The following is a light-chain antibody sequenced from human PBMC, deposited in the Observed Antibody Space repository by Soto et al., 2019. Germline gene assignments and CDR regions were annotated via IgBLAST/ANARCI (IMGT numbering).Light chain of an antibody. J-gene: IGKJ1*01. Sequence: IQLTQSPSFLSASVGDRVTVTCRASQGIINFLNWYQHKRGEAPILLIYGASNLQNGVPSRFSGSGSGADFTLTISSLQPEDFATYYCQQSFSTPPTFGQGTKVEI. CDR1: QGIINF. CDR2: GAS. CDR3: QQSFSTPPT. V-gene: IGKV1-39*01.